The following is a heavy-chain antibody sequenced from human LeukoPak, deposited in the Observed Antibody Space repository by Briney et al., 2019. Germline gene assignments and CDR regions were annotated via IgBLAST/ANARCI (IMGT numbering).Heavy chain of an antibody. CDR1: GYTFTGYY. D-gene: IGHD6-6*01. CDR2: INPNSGGT. Sequence: ASVKVSCKASGYTFTGYYMHWVRQAPGQGIEWVGRINPNSGGTNYAQKFQGRVTMTRDTSISTAYMELSRLRSDDTAVYYCARDIEYSSYNFDYWGQGTLVTVSS. V-gene: IGHV1-2*06. CDR3: ARDIEYSSYNFDY. J-gene: IGHJ4*02.